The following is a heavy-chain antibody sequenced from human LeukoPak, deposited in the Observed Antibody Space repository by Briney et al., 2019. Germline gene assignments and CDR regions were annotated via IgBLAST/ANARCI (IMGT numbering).Heavy chain of an antibody. V-gene: IGHV3-23*01. CDR1: GFTFSSYW. J-gene: IGHJ1*01. Sequence: GGSLRLSCAASGFTFSSYWMSWVRQAPGKGLEWVSGIRASGDTTYYADSVKGRFTISRDNSKNTLYLQMNSLRAEDTAVYYCAKGGAVAGTIYFQYWGQGTLVTVSS. CDR3: AKGGAVAGTIYFQY. D-gene: IGHD6-19*01. CDR2: IRASGDTT.